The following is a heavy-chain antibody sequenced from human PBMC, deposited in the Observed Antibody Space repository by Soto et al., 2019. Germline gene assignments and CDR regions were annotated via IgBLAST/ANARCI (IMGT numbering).Heavy chain of an antibody. V-gene: IGHV1-69*04. CDR1: GGSFSSYT. D-gene: IGHD3-22*01. CDR3: ARERRYDVSRGYYRAGCDP. Sequence: SVNVSCTASGGSFSSYTIRWVRQAPGQGLEWMGRIIPILGIANYAQKFQGRVTITADKSTSTAYMELSSLRSEDTAVYYCARERRYDVSRGYYRAGCDPWGQGTVVTLSS. CDR2: IIPILGIA. J-gene: IGHJ5*02.